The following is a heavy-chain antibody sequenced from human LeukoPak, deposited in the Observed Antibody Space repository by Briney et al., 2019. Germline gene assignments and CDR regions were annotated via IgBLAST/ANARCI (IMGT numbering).Heavy chain of an antibody. CDR3: ARDLSGWYREYYFDY. D-gene: IGHD6-19*01. CDR2: ISSSSSYI. CDR1: GFTFSSYS. J-gene: IGHJ4*02. V-gene: IGHV3-21*01. Sequence: KTGGSLRLSCAASGFTFSSYSMNWVRQAPGKGLEWVSSISSSSSYIYYADSVKGRFTISRDNAKNSLYLQMNSLRAEDTAVYYCARDLSGWYREYYFDYWGQGTLVTVSS.